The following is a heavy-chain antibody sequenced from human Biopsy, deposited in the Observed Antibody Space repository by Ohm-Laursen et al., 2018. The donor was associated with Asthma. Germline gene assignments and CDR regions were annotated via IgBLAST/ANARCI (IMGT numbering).Heavy chain of an antibody. CDR3: AKASCYYFSCDLDV. CDR1: GGTLNNYA. Sequence: SVKVSCKASGGTLNNYAINWVRQAPGQGLEWMGGISPISGSIKYAEKFQGRVTLTADVFTNTVHMELTSLRSDDTAVLYCAKASCYYFSCDLDVWGQGTTVIVSS. J-gene: IGHJ6*02. V-gene: IGHV1-69*13. CDR2: ISPISGSI.